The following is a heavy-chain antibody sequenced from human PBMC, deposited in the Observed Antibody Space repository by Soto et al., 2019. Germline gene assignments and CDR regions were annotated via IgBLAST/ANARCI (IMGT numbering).Heavy chain of an antibody. CDR2: ISHSGGST. D-gene: IGHD6-6*01. CDR3: AKDNSARRYYYDGMDV. J-gene: IGHJ6*02. V-gene: IGHV3-23*01. CDR1: GFTFSSDA. Sequence: EVQLLESGGDLVQPGGSLRLSCAASGFTFSSDAMSWVRQAPGKGLEWVSAISHSGGSTYHADSVKGRFTISRDNSKNTLWLQMNSLRVEDTAVYYCAKDNSARRYYYDGMDVWGQGTTVTVSS.